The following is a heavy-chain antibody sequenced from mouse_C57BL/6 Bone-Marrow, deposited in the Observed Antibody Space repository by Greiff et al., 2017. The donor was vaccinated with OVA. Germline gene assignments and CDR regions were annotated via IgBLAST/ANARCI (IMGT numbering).Heavy chain of an antibody. CDR3: ARDNYYAMDY. Sequence: QVQLQQPGAELVMPGASVKLSCKASGYTFTSYWMHWVKQRPGQGLEWIGEIDPSDSYTNYNQKFKGKSTLTVDKSSSTAYMQLSSLTSEDSAFYYGARDNYYAMDYWGQGTSVTVSS. V-gene: IGHV1-69*01. CDR1: GYTFTSYW. J-gene: IGHJ4*01. CDR2: IDPSDSYT.